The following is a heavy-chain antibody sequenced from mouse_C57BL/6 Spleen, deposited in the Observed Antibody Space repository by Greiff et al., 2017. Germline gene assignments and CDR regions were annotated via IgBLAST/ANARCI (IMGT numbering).Heavy chain of an antibody. CDR3: ARLYYGSPAGFAY. V-gene: IGHV1-64*01. J-gene: IGHJ3*01. CDR2: IHPNSGST. CDR1: GYTFTSYW. Sequence: QVQLQQPGAELVKPGASVKLSCKASGYTFTSYWMHWVKQRPGQGLEWIGMIHPNSGSTNYNEKFKSKATLTVDKSSSTAYMQLSILTSEDSAVYYCARLYYGSPAGFAYWGQGTLVTVSA. D-gene: IGHD1-1*01.